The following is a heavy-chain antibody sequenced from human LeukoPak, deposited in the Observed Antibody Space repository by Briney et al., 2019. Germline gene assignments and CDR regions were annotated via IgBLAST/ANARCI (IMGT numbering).Heavy chain of an antibody. CDR1: GGTFSSYA. CDR2: IIPIFGTA. V-gene: IGHV1-69*05. CDR3: ASLSMSPDYYYYYMDV. D-gene: IGHD2/OR15-2a*01. Sequence: SVKVSCKASGGTFSSYAISWVRQAPGQGLEWMGGIIPIFGTANYAQKFQGRVTITMDESTSTAYMELSSLRSEDTAVYYCASLSMSPDYYYYYMDVWGKGTTVTVSS. J-gene: IGHJ6*03.